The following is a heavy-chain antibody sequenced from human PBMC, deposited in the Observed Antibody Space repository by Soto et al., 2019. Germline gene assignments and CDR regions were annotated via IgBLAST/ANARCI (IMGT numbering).Heavy chain of an antibody. V-gene: IGHV4-4*02. D-gene: IGHD1-26*01. J-gene: IGHJ4*02. CDR1: GGSMTSSNW. CDR2: AHHSGRT. CDR3: ARSEATGLDH. Sequence: SETLSLTCTVSGGSMTSSNWWSRVRQSPGKGLEWIGEAHHSGRTNYNPSLKSRVTISVDKSKNHFSLKLSSVTAADTAVYYCARSEATGLDHWGQGTLVTVSS.